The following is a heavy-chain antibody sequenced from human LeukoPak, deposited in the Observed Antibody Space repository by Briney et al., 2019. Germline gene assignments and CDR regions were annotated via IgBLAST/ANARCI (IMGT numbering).Heavy chain of an antibody. CDR3: ARGGGTFDY. Sequence: PSEPLSLTCTVSGGSISSSSYYWGWIRQPPGKGLEWIGSVYHGGSTYYNPSLKSRVTISIDTSKNQFSLKLSSVTAADTAVYYCARGGGTFDYWGQGTLVTVSS. CDR1: GGSISSSSYY. D-gene: IGHD3-16*01. J-gene: IGHJ4*02. CDR2: VYHGGST. V-gene: IGHV4-39*07.